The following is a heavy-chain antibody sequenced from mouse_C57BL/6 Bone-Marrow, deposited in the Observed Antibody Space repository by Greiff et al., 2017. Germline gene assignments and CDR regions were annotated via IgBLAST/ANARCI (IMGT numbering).Heavy chain of an antibody. CDR1: GFTFSDYG. V-gene: IGHV5-17*01. CDR2: ISSGSSTI. J-gene: IGHJ4*01. D-gene: IGHD4-1*01. CDR3: ARGSNFEAMDY. Sequence: EVKLVESGGGLVKPGGSLKLSCAASGFTFSDYGMHWVRQAPEKGLEWVAYISSGSSTIYYADTVKGRFTISRDNAKNTLFLQMTSLRSEDTAMYYCARGSNFEAMDYGGQGTSVTVSS.